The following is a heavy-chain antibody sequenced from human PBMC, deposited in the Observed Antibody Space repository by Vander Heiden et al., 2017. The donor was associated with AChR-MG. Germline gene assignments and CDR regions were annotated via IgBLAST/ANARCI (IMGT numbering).Heavy chain of an antibody. V-gene: IGHV3-48*01. D-gene: IGHD6-13*01. CDR2: ISISGSTI. CDR3: AREAAVTGFDR. CDR1: GVPFDTYS. J-gene: IGHJ4*02. Sequence: EVQLVESGGGLAQPGGSLRLSCAASGVPFDTYSMTWVRPAPGKGLEWLSYISISGSTIYSADSVKGRFTISRDNDKHSLYLQMDSLSADETAVYFCAREAAVTGFDRWGKGTLVTVSS.